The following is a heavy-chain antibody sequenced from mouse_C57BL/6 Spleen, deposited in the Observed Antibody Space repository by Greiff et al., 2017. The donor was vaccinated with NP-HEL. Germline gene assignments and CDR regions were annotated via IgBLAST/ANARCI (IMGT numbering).Heavy chain of an antibody. V-gene: IGHV5-12*01. CDR1: GFTFSDYY. Sequence: EVQVVESGGGLVQPGGSLKLSCAASGFTFSDYYMYWVRQTPEKRLEWVAYISNGGGSTYYPDTVKGRFTISRDNAKNTLYLQMSRLKSEDTAMYYCARHSTEGFAYWGQGTLVTVSA. CDR3: ARHSTEGFAY. CDR2: ISNGGGST. J-gene: IGHJ3*01.